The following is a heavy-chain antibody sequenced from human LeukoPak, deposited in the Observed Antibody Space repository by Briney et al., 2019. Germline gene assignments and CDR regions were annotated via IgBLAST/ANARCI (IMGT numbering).Heavy chain of an antibody. Sequence: GGSLRLSCAAYGFTFSSYWMSWVRQAPGKGLEWVANIKQDGSEKCYVDSVKGRFAISRYIDKNSLCLQMNGLSFYDTAMYYCAKYTNYGGAEYFHHWGQGTLVTVSS. CDR2: IKQDGSEK. CDR1: GFTFSSYW. V-gene: IGHV3-7*03. CDR3: AKYTNYGGAEYFHH. J-gene: IGHJ1*01. D-gene: IGHD3-10*01.